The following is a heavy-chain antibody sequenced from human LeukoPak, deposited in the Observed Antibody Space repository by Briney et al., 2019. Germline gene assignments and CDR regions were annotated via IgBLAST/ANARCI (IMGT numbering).Heavy chain of an antibody. V-gene: IGHV1-8*02. J-gene: IGHJ3*02. CDR2: ISAYSGNT. Sequence: ASVRVSCKASGYTFTSYGISWVRQAPGQGLEWMGWISAYSGNTGYAQKFQGRVTMTRNTSISTAYMELSSLRSEDTAVYYCARAFGWLNAFDIWGQGTMVTTSS. D-gene: IGHD3-9*01. CDR1: GYTFTSYG. CDR3: ARAFGWLNAFDI.